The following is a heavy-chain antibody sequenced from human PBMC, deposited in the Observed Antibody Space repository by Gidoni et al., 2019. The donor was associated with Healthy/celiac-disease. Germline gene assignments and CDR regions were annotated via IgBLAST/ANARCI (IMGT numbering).Heavy chain of an antibody. V-gene: IGHV4-59*01. D-gene: IGHD3-3*02. Sequence: QVQLQESGPGLVKPSETLSLTCTVSGGSISSYYWSWIRQPPGKGLEWIGYIYYSGSTNYNPSLKSRVTISVDTSKNQFSLKLSSVTAADTAVYYCARMLHFLYFDYWGQGTLVTVSS. J-gene: IGHJ4*02. CDR3: ARMLHFLYFDY. CDR2: IYYSGST. CDR1: GGSISSYY.